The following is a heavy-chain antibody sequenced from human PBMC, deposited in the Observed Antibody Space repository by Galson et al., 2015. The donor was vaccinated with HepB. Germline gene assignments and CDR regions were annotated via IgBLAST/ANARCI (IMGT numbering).Heavy chain of an antibody. CDR2: IWYDGSNK. V-gene: IGHV3-33*01. D-gene: IGHD3-16*01. J-gene: IGHJ5*02. CDR3: ARDTYDYVWGSPNHPWFDP. Sequence: SLRLSCAASGFTFSSYGMHWVRQAPGKGLEWVAVIWYDGSNKYYADSVKGRFTISRDNSKNTLYLQMNSLRAEDTAVYYCARDTYDYVWGSPNHPWFDPWGQGTLVTVSS. CDR1: GFTFSSYG.